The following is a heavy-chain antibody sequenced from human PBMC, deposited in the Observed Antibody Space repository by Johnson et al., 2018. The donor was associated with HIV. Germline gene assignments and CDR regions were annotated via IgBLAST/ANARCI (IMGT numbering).Heavy chain of an antibody. CDR1: GFTFSSYG. D-gene: IGHD6-13*01. CDR2: IRYDGSNK. J-gene: IGHJ3*02. Sequence: QVQLVESGGGVVQPVGSLRLSCAASGFTFSSYGMHWVRQAPGKGLEWVAFIRYDGSNKYYADSVKGRFTISRDNSKNTLYLQMNSLRAEDTAVYYCATDVAAAGQWVAFYIWGQGTMVTVSS. V-gene: IGHV3-30*02. CDR3: ATDVAAAGQWVAFYI.